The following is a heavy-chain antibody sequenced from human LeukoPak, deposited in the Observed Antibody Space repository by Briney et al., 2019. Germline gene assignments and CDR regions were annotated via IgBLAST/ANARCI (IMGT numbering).Heavy chain of an antibody. V-gene: IGHV1-69*01. J-gene: IGHJ5*02. CDR1: VGSFISYA. Sequence: ASVKVSCKASVGSFISYAIRWVRQAPGQGLEWMGGSIPIFGTANYAQKFQGRVTITADESTSTAYMELSSLRSEDTAVYYCARSVLRYFPNWFDLWGQGTLVSVSS. CDR3: ARSVLRYFPNWFDL. D-gene: IGHD3-9*01. CDR2: SIPIFGTA.